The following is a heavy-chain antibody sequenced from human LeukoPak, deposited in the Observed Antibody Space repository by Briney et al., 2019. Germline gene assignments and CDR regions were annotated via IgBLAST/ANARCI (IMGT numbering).Heavy chain of an antibody. V-gene: IGHV4-39*07. CDR2: INHSGST. D-gene: IGHD4-17*01. CDR3: AKDHGDSRPFDY. CDR1: GDSIFSTTYY. Sequence: PSETLSLTCTVSGDSIFSTTYYWGWIRQPPGKGLEWIGEINHSGSTNYNPSLKSRVTISVDTSKNQFSLKLSSVTAADTAVYYCAKDHGDSRPFDYWGQGTLVTVSS. J-gene: IGHJ4*02.